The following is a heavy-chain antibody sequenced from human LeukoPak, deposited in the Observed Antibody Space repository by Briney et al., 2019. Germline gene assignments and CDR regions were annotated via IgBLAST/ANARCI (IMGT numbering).Heavy chain of an antibody. J-gene: IGHJ4*02. CDR3: ARWYHSSIACYYDY. Sequence: GGSLRLSCAASGFTFSTYGMHWVRQAPGKGLEWVAFIRYDGSNKYYADSVKGRFTISRDNSKNTLHLQMDSLRAEDTAVYYRARWYHSSIACYYDYWGQGTLVTVSS. CDR1: GFTFSTYG. CDR2: IRYDGSNK. D-gene: IGHD3-22*01. V-gene: IGHV3-30*02.